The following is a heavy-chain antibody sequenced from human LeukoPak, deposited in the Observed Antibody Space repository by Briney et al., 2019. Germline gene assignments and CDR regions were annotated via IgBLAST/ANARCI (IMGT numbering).Heavy chain of an antibody. V-gene: IGHV1-46*01. CDR2: INPSGGST. D-gene: IGHD6-13*01. Sequence: ASVKVSCKASGGTFSSYAISWVRQAPGQGLEWMGIINPSGGSTSYAQKFQGRVTMTRDMSTSTVYMELSSLRSEDTAVYYCARSGIAAANYYFDYWGQGTLVTVSS. CDR1: GGTFSSYA. CDR3: ARSGIAAANYYFDY. J-gene: IGHJ4*02.